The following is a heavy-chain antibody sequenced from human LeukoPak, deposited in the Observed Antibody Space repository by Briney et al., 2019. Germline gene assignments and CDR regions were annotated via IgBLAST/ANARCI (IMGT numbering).Heavy chain of an antibody. CDR2: IYTSGST. Sequence: PSETLSLTCTVSGGSISSGSYYWSWIRQPAGKGLEWIGRIYTSGSTNYNPSLKRRVTISVDTSKTQFSLKLSSVTAADTAVYYCARAPAPPDPYYYYYMDVWGKGTTVTVSS. CDR1: GGSISSGSYY. V-gene: IGHV4-61*02. D-gene: IGHD1-14*01. CDR3: ARAPAPPDPYYYYYMDV. J-gene: IGHJ6*03.